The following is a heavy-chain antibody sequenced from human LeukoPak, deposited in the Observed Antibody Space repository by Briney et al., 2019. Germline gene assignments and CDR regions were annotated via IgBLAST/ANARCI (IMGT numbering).Heavy chain of an antibody. D-gene: IGHD1-26*01. J-gene: IGHJ3*02. CDR1: GFTFDDYA. CDR3: VKAKVGATTLRAFDI. CDR2: ISWNSGSI. Sequence: GESLRLSCAASGFTFDDYAMHWVRQAPGKGLEWVSGISWNSGSIGYADSMKGLFTISRDNAKNSLYLQMHSPRAEDTALYYCVKAKVGATTLRAFDIWGKGKMVTVSS. V-gene: IGHV3-9*01.